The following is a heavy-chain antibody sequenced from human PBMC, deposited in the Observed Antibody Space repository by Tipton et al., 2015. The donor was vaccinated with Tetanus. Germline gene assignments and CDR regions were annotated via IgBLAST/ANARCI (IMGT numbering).Heavy chain of an antibody. CDR1: GFTFSSYW. CDR2: IGWNSGGI. Sequence: SLRLSCAASGFTFSSYWMSWVRQAPGKGLEWVSSIGWNSGGIAYADSVKGRFTISRDNAKNFLYLQMNSLRAEDTAVFYCARSGYYYGLDVWGQGTTVTVSS. D-gene: IGHD1-26*01. V-gene: IGHV3-20*04. J-gene: IGHJ6*02. CDR3: ARSGYYYGLDV.